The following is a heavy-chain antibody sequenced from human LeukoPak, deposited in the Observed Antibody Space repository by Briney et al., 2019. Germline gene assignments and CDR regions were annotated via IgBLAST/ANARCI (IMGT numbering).Heavy chain of an antibody. V-gene: IGHV3-48*02. CDR3: ARRPYSDTSGRLSDV. D-gene: IGHD3-22*01. CDR2: IGSSGSPT. J-gene: IGHJ6*02. CDR1: GFAFSSYN. Sequence: GGSLRLSCAASGFAFSSYNMNWVRQAPGKGLEWISYIGSSGSPTHCADSVGGRFTISRDNAKNSLYLQMNSLRDEDTAVYFCARRPYSDTSGRLSDVWGQGTTVTVSS.